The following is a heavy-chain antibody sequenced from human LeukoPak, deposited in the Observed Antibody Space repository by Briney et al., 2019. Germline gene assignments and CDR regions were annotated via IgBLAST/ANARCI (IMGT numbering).Heavy chain of an antibody. D-gene: IGHD3-10*01. CDR1: GGTFSSYA. CDR3: ARAKHVLLWFGELEDWFDP. CDR2: IIPILGIA. V-gene: IGHV1-69*04. Sequence: SVKVSCKASGGTFSSYAISWVRQAPGQGLEWMGRIIPILGIANYAQKFQGRVTITADKSTSTAYMELSRLRSDDTAVYYCARAKHVLLWFGELEDWFDPWGQGTLVTVSS. J-gene: IGHJ5*02.